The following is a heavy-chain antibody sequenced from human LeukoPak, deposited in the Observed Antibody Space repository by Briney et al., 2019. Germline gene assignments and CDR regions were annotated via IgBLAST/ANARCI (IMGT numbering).Heavy chain of an antibody. CDR3: AKDRYCSSTSCQMAYFQH. V-gene: IGHV3-30*02. Sequence: PGGSLRLSCAASGFTFRSYGMHWVRQAPGKGLEWVAFLRYDGSNKYYADSRKGRFTISRDNSKNMLYLRMNILRAEDTAVYYCAKDRYCSSTSCQMAYFQHWGQGTLVTVSS. CDR2: LRYDGSNK. J-gene: IGHJ1*01. CDR1: GFTFRSYG. D-gene: IGHD2-2*01.